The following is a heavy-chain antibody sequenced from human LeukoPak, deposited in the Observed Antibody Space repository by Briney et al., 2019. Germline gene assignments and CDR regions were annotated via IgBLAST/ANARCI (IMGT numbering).Heavy chain of an antibody. CDR3: ARGGLDAYDS. D-gene: IGHD5-24*01. Sequence: GGSLRLSCAASGFSFRDYEMNWVRQAPGKGLEWVSYISITSNTIHYADSVKGRFTISRDNTKNSLHLQMTRLRADDTAVYYCARGGLDAYDSWGQGTLIT. J-gene: IGHJ5*01. CDR1: GFSFRDYE. V-gene: IGHV3-48*03. CDR2: ISITSNTI.